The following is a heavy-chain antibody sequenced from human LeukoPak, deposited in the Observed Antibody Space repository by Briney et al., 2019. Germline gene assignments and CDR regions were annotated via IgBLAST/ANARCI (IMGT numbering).Heavy chain of an antibody. CDR2: IRGCDGNT. Sequence: GGPLTLPCAASGFPFKSYAIIGVRQAPRKGLEGVSSIRGCDGNTYYAHSVKGRFTISRDNSKNTLYLQMNSLRAEDTAVYFCAKDSGLVPAVMPERFNYYYYGMDVWGQGTTVTVSS. CDR1: GFPFKSYA. V-gene: IGHV3-23*01. J-gene: IGHJ6*02. D-gene: IGHD2-2*01. CDR3: AKDSGLVPAVMPERFNYYYYGMDV.